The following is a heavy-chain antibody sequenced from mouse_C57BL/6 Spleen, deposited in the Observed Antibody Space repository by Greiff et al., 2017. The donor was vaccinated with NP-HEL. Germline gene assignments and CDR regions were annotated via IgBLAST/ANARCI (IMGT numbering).Heavy chain of an antibody. CDR2: IDPANGNT. J-gene: IGHJ2*01. CDR3: ARGSLYYYGSSYYMDY. CDR1: GFNIKNTY. D-gene: IGHD1-1*01. Sequence: VQLQQSVAELVRPGASVKLSCTASGFNIKNTYMHWVKQRPEQGLEWIGRIDPANGNTKYAPTFQGKATITADTSSNTAYLQLSSLTSEDTAIYYCARGSLYYYGSSYYMDYWGQGTTLTVSS. V-gene: IGHV14-3*01.